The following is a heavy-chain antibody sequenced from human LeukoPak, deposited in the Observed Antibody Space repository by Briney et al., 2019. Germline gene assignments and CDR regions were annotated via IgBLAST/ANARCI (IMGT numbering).Heavy chain of an antibody. CDR2: ISGTGANK. D-gene: IGHD6-19*01. J-gene: IGHJ4*02. Sequence: GGSLRLSCAASGFSFSNYAMSWVRLAPGKGLEWVSGISGTGANKFYADSVKGRFTISRDNSKKTLHLQMNSLRAEDTAVYYCAKFYSGWYSEKYYFDSWGQGTLVTVSS. V-gene: IGHV3-23*01. CDR3: AKFYSGWYSEKYYFDS. CDR1: GFSFSNYA.